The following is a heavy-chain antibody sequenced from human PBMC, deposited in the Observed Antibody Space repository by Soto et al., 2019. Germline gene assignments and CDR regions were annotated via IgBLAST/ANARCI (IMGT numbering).Heavy chain of an antibody. Sequence: GGSLRLSCAASGFTFSSYSMNWVRQAPRKGLEWVSYISSSSSTIYYADSVKGRFTISRDNAKNSLYLQMNSLRAEDTAVYYCASSVVVAALGYWGQGTLVTVSS. CDR3: ASSVVVAALGY. CDR2: ISSSSSTI. V-gene: IGHV3-48*01. CDR1: GFTFSSYS. D-gene: IGHD2-15*01. J-gene: IGHJ4*02.